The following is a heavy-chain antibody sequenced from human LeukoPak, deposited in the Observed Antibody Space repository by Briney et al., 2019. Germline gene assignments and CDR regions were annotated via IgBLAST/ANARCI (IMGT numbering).Heavy chain of an antibody. CDR1: GFTFSSCA. V-gene: IGHV3-23*01. CDR2: ISGSGGRP. CDR3: ARHPEPGYCSSTSCHESYFDY. D-gene: IGHD2-2*01. Sequence: PGGSLRLSCAASGFTFSSCAMSWVRQAPGKGLEWVSAISGSGGRPYYADSVKGRFTISRDSSKNTLYLQMNSLRAEDTAVYYCARHPEPGYCSSTSCHESYFDYWGQGTLVIASS. J-gene: IGHJ4*02.